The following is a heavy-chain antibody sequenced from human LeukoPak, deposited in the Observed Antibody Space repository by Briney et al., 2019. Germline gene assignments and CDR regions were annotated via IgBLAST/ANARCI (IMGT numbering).Heavy chain of an antibody. CDR3: AKDRGYYTAYFDY. J-gene: IGHJ4*02. D-gene: IGHD3-22*01. CDR2: ISGSGGST. V-gene: IGHV3-23*01. CDR1: GFTFSSYA. Sequence: GGSLRLSCAASGFTFSSYAMSWVRQAPGKGLEWVSAISGSGGSTYYADSVKGRFTISRDSSKNTLYLQMNSLRAKDTAVYYCAKDRGYYTAYFDYWGQGTLVTVSS.